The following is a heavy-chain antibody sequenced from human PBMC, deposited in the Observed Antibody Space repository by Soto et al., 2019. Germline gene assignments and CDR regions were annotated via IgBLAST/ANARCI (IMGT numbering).Heavy chain of an antibody. CDR2: INHSGST. J-gene: IGHJ6*02. CDR3: ARAGGDIVVPEDGMDV. CDR1: GGAFSGYY. D-gene: IGHD2-2*01. V-gene: IGHV4-34*01. Sequence: SETLSLTCAVSGGAFSGYYWSLIRQPPGKGLEWIGEINHSGSTNYNPSLKSRVTISVDTSKNQFSLKLSSVTAADTAVYYCARAGGDIVVPEDGMDVRGQG.